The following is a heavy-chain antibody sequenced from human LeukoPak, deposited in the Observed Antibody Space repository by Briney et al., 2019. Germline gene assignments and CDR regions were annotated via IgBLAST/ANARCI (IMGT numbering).Heavy chain of an antibody. Sequence: SQTLSLTCTVSGGSISSGGYYWSWIRQHPGKGLEWIGYIYYSGSTYYNPSLKSRVTISVDTSKNQFSLKLSSVTAADTAVYYCARVGYCSSTSCFWFDPWGHGTLVTVSS. CDR2: IYYSGST. V-gene: IGHV4-31*03. J-gene: IGHJ5*02. D-gene: IGHD2-2*01. CDR1: GGSISSGGYY. CDR3: ARVGYCSSTSCFWFDP.